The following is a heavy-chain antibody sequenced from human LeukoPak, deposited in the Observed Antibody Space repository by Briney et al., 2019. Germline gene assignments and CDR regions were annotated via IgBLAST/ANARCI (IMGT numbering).Heavy chain of an antibody. V-gene: IGHV1-2*02. CDR3: ARDVLIVGATLGEEDAFDI. J-gene: IGHJ3*02. CDR2: INPNSGGT. CDR1: GYTFTGYY. Sequence: GASVKVSCKASGYTFTGYYMHWVRQAPGQGLEWMGWINPNSGGTNYAQEFQGRVTMTRDASISTAYMELSRLRSDDTAVYYCARDVLIVGATLGEEDAFDIWGQGTMVTVSS. D-gene: IGHD1-26*01.